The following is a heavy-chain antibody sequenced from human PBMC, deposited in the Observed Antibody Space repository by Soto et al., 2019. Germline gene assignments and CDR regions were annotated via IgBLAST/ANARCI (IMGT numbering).Heavy chain of an antibody. D-gene: IGHD3-3*01. CDR3: ARGGVMDILRFLEWLFTYYFDY. CDR2: ISSSSSTI. CDR1: GFTFSSYS. J-gene: IGHJ4*02. V-gene: IGHV3-48*02. Sequence: GGSLRLSCAASGFTFSSYSMNWVRQAPGKGLEWVSYISSSSSTIYYADSVKGRFTISRDNAKNSLYLQMNSLRDEDTAVYYCARGGVMDILRFLEWLFTYYFDYWGQGTLVTVSS.